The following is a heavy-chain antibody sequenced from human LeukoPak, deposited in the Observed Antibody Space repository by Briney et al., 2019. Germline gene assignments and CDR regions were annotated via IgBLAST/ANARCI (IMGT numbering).Heavy chain of an antibody. Sequence: GGSLRLSCAASGFTFSTYAMTWVRQAPGKGLEWVSAISASGSGTYYADSVKGRFTISRDNSKNTLYLQMKSLRAEDTARYYCAKEGYRYWYFDLWGRGTLVAVSS. D-gene: IGHD5-18*01. V-gene: IGHV3-23*01. J-gene: IGHJ2*01. CDR1: GFTFSTYA. CDR2: ISASGSGT. CDR3: AKEGYRYWYFDL.